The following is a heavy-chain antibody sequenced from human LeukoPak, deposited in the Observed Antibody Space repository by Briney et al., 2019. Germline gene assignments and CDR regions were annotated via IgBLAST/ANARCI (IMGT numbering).Heavy chain of an antibody. CDR2: IYYSGSA. CDR1: GGSISSGDYY. V-gene: IGHV4-30-4*01. J-gene: IGHJ5*02. CDR3: ARGPRSWGLYNWFDP. Sequence: SETLSLTCTVSGGSISSGDYYWSWIRQLPGKGLEWIGYIYYSGSAYYNPSLKSRVTISVDTSKNQFSLKLSSVTAADTAVYYCARGPRSWGLYNWFDPWGQGALVTVSS. D-gene: IGHD1-26*01.